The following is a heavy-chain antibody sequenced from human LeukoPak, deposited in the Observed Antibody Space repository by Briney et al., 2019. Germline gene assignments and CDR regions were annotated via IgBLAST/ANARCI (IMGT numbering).Heavy chain of an antibody. CDR3: ARGGDKYYYDSSGYYFFDY. CDR1: GGSISSGGYY. Sequence: SETLSLTCTVSGGSISSGGYYWSWIRQHPGKGLEWIGYCYYSGSTYYNPSLKSRVTISVDTSKNQFSLKLSSVTAADTAVYYCARGGDKYYYDSSGYYFFDYWGQGTLVTVSS. J-gene: IGHJ4*02. CDR2: CYYSGST. D-gene: IGHD3-22*01. V-gene: IGHV4-31*03.